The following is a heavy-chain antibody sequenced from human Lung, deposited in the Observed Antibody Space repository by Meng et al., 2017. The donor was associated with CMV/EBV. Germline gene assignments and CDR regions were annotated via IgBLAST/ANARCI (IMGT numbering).Heavy chain of an antibody. Sequence: GGSLRLXXAASGFTFSSYWMPWFRQAPGKGPVWVPRIDSEGRTTSYADSVKGRFTISRDNAKNTLYLQMNSLRPEDTALYYCAREGTGYDFWRGYRNDALNLWGQGTXVTVSS. CDR1: GFTFSSYW. CDR3: AREGTGYDFWRGYRNDALNL. D-gene: IGHD3-3*01. V-gene: IGHV3-74*01. J-gene: IGHJ3*01. CDR2: IDSEGRTT.